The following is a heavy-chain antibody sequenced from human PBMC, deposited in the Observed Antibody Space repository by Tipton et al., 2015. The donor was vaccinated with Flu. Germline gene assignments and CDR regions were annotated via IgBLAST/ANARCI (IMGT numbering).Heavy chain of an antibody. J-gene: IGHJ4*02. V-gene: IGHV4-59*01. Sequence: TLPLTCTVSGGSISSYYWSWIRQPPGKGLEWIGYIYYSGSTNYNPSLKSRVTISVDTSKNQFSLKLSSVTAADTAVYYCARARDGAPIDYWGQGTLVTVSS. CDR1: GGSISSYY. D-gene: IGHD4-17*01. CDR3: ARARDGAPIDY. CDR2: IYYSGST.